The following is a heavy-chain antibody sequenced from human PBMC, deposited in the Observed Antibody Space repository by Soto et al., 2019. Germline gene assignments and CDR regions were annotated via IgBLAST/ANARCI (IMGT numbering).Heavy chain of an antibody. CDR2: IYYSGST. CDR3: ARDQRIDGYNP. CDR1: GGSISSYY. V-gene: IGHV4-59*01. D-gene: IGHD5-12*01. Sequence: SETLSLTCTVSGGSISSYYWSWIRQPPGKGLEWIGYIYYSGSTNYNPSLKSRVTISVDTSKNQLSLKLSSVTAADTAVYYCARDQRIDGYNPWGQGTLVTVS. J-gene: IGHJ4*02.